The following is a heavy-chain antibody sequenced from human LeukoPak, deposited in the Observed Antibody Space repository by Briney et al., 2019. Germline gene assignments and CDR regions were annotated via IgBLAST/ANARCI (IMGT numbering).Heavy chain of an antibody. Sequence: SETLSLTCTVSGGSISSHYWSWIRQPPGKGLEWIGYIYYSGSTNYNPSLKSRVTISVDTSKNQVSLKLTSVTAADTAVYYCARGPSTVTNYWGQGTLVAVSS. CDR3: ARGPSTVTNY. J-gene: IGHJ4*02. CDR2: IYYSGST. D-gene: IGHD4-17*01. V-gene: IGHV4-59*11. CDR1: GGSISSHY.